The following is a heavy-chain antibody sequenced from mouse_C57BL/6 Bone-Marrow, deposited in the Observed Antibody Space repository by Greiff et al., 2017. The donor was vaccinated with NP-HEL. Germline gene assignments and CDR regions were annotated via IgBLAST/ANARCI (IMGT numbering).Heavy chain of an antibody. D-gene: IGHD2-4*01. V-gene: IGHV14-4*01. CDR1: GFNIKDDY. J-gene: IGHJ2*01. CDR2: IDPENGDT. CDR3: RYDYDNFDY. Sequence: VQLQQSGAELVRPGASVKLSCTASGFNIKDDYMHWVKQRPEQGLEWIGWIDPENGDTEYASKFQGKATITADTSSNTAYLQLSSLTSEDTAVYYCRYDYDNFDYWGQGTTLTVSS.